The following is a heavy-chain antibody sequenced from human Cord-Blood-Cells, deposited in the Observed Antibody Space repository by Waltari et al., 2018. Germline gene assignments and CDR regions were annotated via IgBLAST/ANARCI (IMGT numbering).Heavy chain of an antibody. CDR3: ATGGYDY. Sequence: QVQLQESGPGLVKPSETLSLTCTVSGYSISSGYYWGWIRQPPGKGLEWIGSIYHSGSTYYNPSLKSRVTISVDTSKNQFSLKLSSVTAADTAVYYCATGGYDYWGQGTLVTVSS. V-gene: IGHV4-38-2*02. CDR2: IYHSGST. D-gene: IGHD2-8*02. CDR1: GYSISSGYY. J-gene: IGHJ4*02.